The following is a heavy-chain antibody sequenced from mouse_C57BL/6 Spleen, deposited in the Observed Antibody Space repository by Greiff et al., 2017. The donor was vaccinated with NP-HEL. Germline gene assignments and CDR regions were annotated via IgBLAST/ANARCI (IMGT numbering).Heavy chain of an antibody. CDR2: INPGSGGT. CDR3: ARGNYDYVGDFDY. CDR1: GYAFTNYL. J-gene: IGHJ2*01. V-gene: IGHV1-54*01. Sequence: QVQLQQSGAELVRPGTSVKVSCKASGYAFTNYLIEWVKQRPGQGLEWIGVINPGSGGTNYTEKFKGKATLTADKSSSTAYMQLSILTSEDSAVYFCARGNYDYVGDFDYWGQGTTLTVSS. D-gene: IGHD2-4*01.